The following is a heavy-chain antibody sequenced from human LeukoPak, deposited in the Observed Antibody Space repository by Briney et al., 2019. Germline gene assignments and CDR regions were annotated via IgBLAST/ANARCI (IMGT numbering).Heavy chain of an antibody. CDR2: ISTTTRTI. J-gene: IGHJ2*01. CDR1: GFTFSTHN. V-gene: IGHV3-48*02. D-gene: IGHD6-13*01. Sequence: GGSLRLSCAASGFTFSTHNMNWVRQAPGKGLEWVSYISTTTRTIYYADSVKGRFTISRDNAKNSLFLQMNSLRDEDTAVYYCARDRQQMDREGYFDLWGRGTLVTVSS. CDR3: ARDRQQMDREGYFDL.